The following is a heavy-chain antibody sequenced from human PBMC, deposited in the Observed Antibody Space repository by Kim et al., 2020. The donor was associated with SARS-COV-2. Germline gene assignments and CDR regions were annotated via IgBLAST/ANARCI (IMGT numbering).Heavy chain of an antibody. V-gene: IGHV3-15*01. Sequence: GGSLRLSCAASGFTFSNAWMSWVHQAPGKGLEWVGRIKSKTDGGTTDYAAPVKGRFTISRDDSKNTLYLQMNSLKTEDTAVYYCTTDRHLSGDRFDYWGQGTLVTVSS. J-gene: IGHJ4*02. CDR2: IKSKTDGGTT. CDR1: GFTFSNAW. D-gene: IGHD2-15*01. CDR3: TTDRHLSGDRFDY.